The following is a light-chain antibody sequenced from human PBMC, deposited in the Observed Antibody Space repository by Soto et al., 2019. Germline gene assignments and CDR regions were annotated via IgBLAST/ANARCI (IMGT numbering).Light chain of an antibody. CDR3: QQSYKMPS. CDR1: RNVSIY. V-gene: IGKV1-39*01. Sequence: EIPLTQSPSSLAASVGDRLTLTCRASRNVSIYLNWYQHKPGKVPTLLIHATSNLQIGVPSRFSGSGSGTEFTLTISSLEPEDFGTYYCQQSYKMPSFGQGTRLEIK. J-gene: IGKJ5*01. CDR2: ATS.